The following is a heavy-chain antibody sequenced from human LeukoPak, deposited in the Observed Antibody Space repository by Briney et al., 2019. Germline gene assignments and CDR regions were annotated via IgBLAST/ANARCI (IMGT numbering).Heavy chain of an antibody. D-gene: IGHD6-13*01. Sequence: GGSLRLSCAASGFTFSNAWMSWVRQAPGKGLEWVGRIKSKTDGGTTDYAAPVKGRFTISRDDSKNTLYLQMNSLRAEDTAVYYCARDGYRSSRYDYYYYYGMDVWGQGTTVTVS. J-gene: IGHJ6*02. CDR2: IKSKTDGGTT. CDR3: ARDGYRSSRYDYYYYYGMDV. V-gene: IGHV3-15*01. CDR1: GFTFSNAW.